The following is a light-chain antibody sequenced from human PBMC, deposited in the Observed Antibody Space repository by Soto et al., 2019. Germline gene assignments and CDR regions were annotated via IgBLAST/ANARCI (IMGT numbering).Light chain of an antibody. J-gene: IGLJ1*01. CDR3: KSYAGSNTYV. CDR2: QVT. CDR1: NSDIGAYNY. V-gene: IGLV2-8*01. Sequence: QSALTQPPSASGSPGQSVTISCTGTNSDIGAYNYVSWYRQYPDKAPKLLVYQVTKRPSGVPDRFSGSKSGNTASLTVSGLQAADEADYFCKSYAGSNTYVFGSGTKLTVL.